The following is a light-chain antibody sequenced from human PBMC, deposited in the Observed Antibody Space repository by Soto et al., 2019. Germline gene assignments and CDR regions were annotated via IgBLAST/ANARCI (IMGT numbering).Light chain of an antibody. V-gene: IGKV1-39*01. Sequence: IQMIQSPSSLSASVGDRVTITCRASQGVDSDLSWYQQKPGKAPKLLIYAASSLHSGVPTRFRGSGSGTHFTLTISSLQPEDVATYYCQQSYSTLVLTFGGGTKVELK. CDR2: AAS. CDR3: QQSYSTLVLT. J-gene: IGKJ4*01. CDR1: QGVDSD.